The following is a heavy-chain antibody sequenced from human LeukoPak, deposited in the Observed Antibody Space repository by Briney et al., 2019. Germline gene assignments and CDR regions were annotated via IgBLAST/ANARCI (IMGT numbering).Heavy chain of an antibody. V-gene: IGHV3-21*01. J-gene: IGHJ4*02. D-gene: IGHD3-22*01. CDR2: ISSSSSYI. CDR1: GFTFSSYS. Sequence: GGSLRLSCAASGFTFSSYSMNWVRQAPGKGLEWVSSISSSSSYIYYADSVKGRFTISRDNAKNSLHLQMNSLRAEDTAVYYCARVGYYDSSGYWGTGDYWGQGTLVTVSS. CDR3: ARVGYYDSSGYWGTGDY.